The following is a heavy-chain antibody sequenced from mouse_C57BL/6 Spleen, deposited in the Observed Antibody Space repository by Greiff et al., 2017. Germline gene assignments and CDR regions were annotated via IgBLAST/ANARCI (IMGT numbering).Heavy chain of an antibody. CDR3: TRGITTVVAFDY. Sequence: VQLQQSGTVLARPGASVKMSCKTSGYTFTSYWMHWVKQRPGQGLEWIGAIYPGNSDTSYNQKFKGKDKLPAVTAASTAYMELSSLTNEDSAVYYCTRGITTVVAFDYWGQGTTLTVSS. CDR1: GYTFTSYW. V-gene: IGHV1-5*01. J-gene: IGHJ2*01. CDR2: IYPGNSDT. D-gene: IGHD1-1*01.